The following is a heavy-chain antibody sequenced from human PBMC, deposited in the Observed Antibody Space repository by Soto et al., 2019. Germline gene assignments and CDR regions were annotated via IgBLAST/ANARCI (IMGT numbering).Heavy chain of an antibody. CDR1: GYTFTNYW. D-gene: IGHD1-26*01. J-gene: IGHJ5*02. V-gene: IGHV5-51*01. Sequence: GESLKISCKGSGYTFTNYWIGSVRQMPGKGLEWMGTIYPGDSDTTYSPSFQGQVTISADKTISTAYLQWSSLKASDTAMYYCAKGGTLRTALDPWGQGTLVTVSS. CDR3: AKGGTLRTALDP. CDR2: IYPGDSDT.